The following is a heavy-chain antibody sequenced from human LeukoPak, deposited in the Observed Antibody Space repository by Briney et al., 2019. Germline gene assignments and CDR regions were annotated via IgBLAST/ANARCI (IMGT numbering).Heavy chain of an antibody. V-gene: IGHV1-69*04. J-gene: IGHJ6*02. CDR2: IIPILGLA. Sequence: GPSVKVSCKASGGTFSSYAISWVRQAPGQGLEWMGRIIPILGLANYAQKFQGRVTITADKSTSTAYMELSSLRSEDTAVYYCARNYYDSSGYGMDVWGQGTTVTVSS. CDR3: ARNYYDSSGYGMDV. CDR1: GGTFSSYA. D-gene: IGHD3-22*01.